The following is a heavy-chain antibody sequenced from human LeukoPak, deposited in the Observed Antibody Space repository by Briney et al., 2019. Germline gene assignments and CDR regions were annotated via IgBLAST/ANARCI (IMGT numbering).Heavy chain of an antibody. CDR1: GYTFTSYD. CDR2: MNPNSGNT. Sequence: RASVKVSCKASGYTFTSYDINWVRQATGQGLEWMGWMNPNSGNTGYAQKFQGRVTITRNTSISTAYMELSSLRSEDTAVYYCARTAHPVRNYFDYWGQGTLVTVSS. J-gene: IGHJ4*02. CDR3: ARTAHPVRNYFDY. V-gene: IGHV1-8*03. D-gene: IGHD2-2*01.